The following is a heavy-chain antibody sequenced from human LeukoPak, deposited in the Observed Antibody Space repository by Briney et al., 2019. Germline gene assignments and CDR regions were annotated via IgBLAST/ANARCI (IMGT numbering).Heavy chain of an antibody. V-gene: IGHV3-53*05. Sequence: GGSLRLSCAASGFTVSSTYTTWVRQAPGKGLEWVSVIYSGGSAYYADSVKGRFTVSRDNSKNTLYLQMNSLRAEDTAVYYCARGYSKWELILFDYWGQGTLVTVSS. CDR3: ARGYSKWELILFDY. J-gene: IGHJ4*02. CDR2: IYSGGSA. CDR1: GFTVSSTY. D-gene: IGHD1-26*01.